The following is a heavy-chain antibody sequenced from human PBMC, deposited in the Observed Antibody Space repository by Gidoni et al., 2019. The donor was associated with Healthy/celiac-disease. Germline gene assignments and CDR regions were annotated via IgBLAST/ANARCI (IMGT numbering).Heavy chain of an antibody. D-gene: IGHD5-18*01. CDR2: ISYDGSNK. V-gene: IGHV3-30*01. J-gene: IGHJ4*02. Sequence: QVQLVESGGGVVQPGRSLRLSCAASGFTFSSYAMHWVRQAPGKGLEWVAVISYDGSNKYYADSVKGRFTISRDNSKNTLYLQMNSLRAEDTAVYYCARDPAVTAMGLDYWGQGTLVTVSS. CDR3: ARDPAVTAMGLDY. CDR1: GFTFSSYA.